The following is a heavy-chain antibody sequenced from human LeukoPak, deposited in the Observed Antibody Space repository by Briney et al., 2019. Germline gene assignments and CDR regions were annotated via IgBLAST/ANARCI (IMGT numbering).Heavy chain of an antibody. CDR2: ISSDSNHI. CDR3: ATYGANWGYCLDY. D-gene: IGHD4-23*01. CDR1: GFTFSSYS. J-gene: IGHJ4*02. Sequence: KTGGSLRLSCAASGFTFSSYSMNWVRQAPGKGLEWVSSISSDSNHIYYADSVKGRFTISRDNTKKSLFLQMNSLRAEDTAVYYCATYGANWGYCLDYWGQGTLVTVSS. V-gene: IGHV3-21*01.